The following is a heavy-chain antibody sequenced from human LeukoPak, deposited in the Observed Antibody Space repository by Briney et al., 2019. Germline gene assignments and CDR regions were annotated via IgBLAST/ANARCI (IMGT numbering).Heavy chain of an antibody. J-gene: IGHJ6*02. CDR2: ISSSGSTI. D-gene: IGHD3-3*01. CDR1: GFTFSDYY. CDR3: ARGPYYDFWSGYYAHYYYGMDV. Sequence: AGSLTLSCAASGFTFSDYYMSWIRQAPGKGLEWVSYISSSGSTIYYADSVKRRSTISRDTAKNTLYLQMNILRAEHTAVYYCARGPYYDFWSGYYAHYYYGMDVWGQGNTVTVSS. V-gene: IGHV3-11*01.